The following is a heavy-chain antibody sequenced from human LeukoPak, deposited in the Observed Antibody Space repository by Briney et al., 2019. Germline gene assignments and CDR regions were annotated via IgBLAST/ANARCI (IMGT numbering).Heavy chain of an antibody. Sequence: PSQTLSLTCTVSGGSISSGSYYWSWIRQPAGKGLEWIARIYTSGSTNHNPSLKSRVTISVDTSKNQFSLKLSSVTAADTALDYCARDSLLPSAMGYYYMDVWGKGTRSPSP. CDR3: ARDSLLPSAMGYYYMDV. D-gene: IGHD2-2*01. CDR2: IYTSGST. J-gene: IGHJ6*03. V-gene: IGHV4-61*02. CDR1: GGSISSGSYY.